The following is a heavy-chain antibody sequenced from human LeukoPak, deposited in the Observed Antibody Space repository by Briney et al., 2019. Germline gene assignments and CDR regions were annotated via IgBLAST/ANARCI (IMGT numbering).Heavy chain of an antibody. CDR3: AGGGGIDSSSYGRDNWFDP. V-gene: IGHV1-46*01. Sequence: ASVKVSCKASGYTFTSYYMHWVRQAPGQGLEWMGIINPSGGSTSYAQKFQGRVTMTRDTSTSTVYMELSSLRSEDTAVYYCAGGGGIDSSSYGRDNWFDPWGQGTLVTVSS. D-gene: IGHD6-13*01. CDR2: INPSGGST. J-gene: IGHJ5*02. CDR1: GYTFTSYY.